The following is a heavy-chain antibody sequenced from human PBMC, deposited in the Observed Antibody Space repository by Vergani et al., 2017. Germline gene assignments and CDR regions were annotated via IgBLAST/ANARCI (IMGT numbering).Heavy chain of an antibody. D-gene: IGHD3-10*01. CDR2: IQSSGTT. CDR3: ARDSWTSELRGVYWFDT. CDR1: GGSITSGSFY. J-gene: IGHJ5*02. Sequence: QVQLHESGPGLVKPSQTLSLTCTVSGGSITSGSFYWSWIRQPAGKGLEWIGRIQSSGTTNYNPSLKRRVTLSVDTSKNQLSLRMTSVTAADTAVYYCARDSWTSELRGVYWFDTWGQGTLVSVSS. V-gene: IGHV4-61*02.